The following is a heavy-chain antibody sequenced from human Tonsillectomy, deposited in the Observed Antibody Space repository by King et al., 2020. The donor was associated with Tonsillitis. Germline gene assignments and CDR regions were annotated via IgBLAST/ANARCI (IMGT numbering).Heavy chain of an antibody. CDR3: ASADFDI. CDR1: GGSFSDYY. J-gene: IGHJ3*02. V-gene: IGHV4-34*01. Sequence: VQLQQWGARLLKPSETLSLTCAVYGGSFSDYYWRWIRQPPGKGLEWIGEINHSGGTSYNPSLKSRAFLSVDTSQNQFSLRLSSVTAADTAAYYCASADFDIWGQGTMVTVSS. CDR2: INHSGGT.